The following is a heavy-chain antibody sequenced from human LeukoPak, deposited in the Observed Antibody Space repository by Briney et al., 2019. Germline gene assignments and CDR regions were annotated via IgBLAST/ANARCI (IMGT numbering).Heavy chain of an antibody. Sequence: PSETLSLTCTVSGGSTSSYYWSWIRQPPGKGLEWIGYIYYSGSTNYNPSLKSRVTISVDTSKNQFSLKLSSVTAADTAVYYCARGEYSSGWTPPLYYYYGMDVWGQGTAVTVSS. D-gene: IGHD6-19*01. V-gene: IGHV4-59*01. J-gene: IGHJ6*02. CDR3: ARGEYSSGWTPPLYYYYGMDV. CDR2: IYYSGST. CDR1: GGSTSSYY.